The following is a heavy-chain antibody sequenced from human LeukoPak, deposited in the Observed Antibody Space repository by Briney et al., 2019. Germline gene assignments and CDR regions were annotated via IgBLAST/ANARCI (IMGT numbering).Heavy chain of an antibody. Sequence: SVKVSCKASGGTFSSYAISWVRQAPGQGLEWMGGIIPIFGTANYAQKFQGRVTITADKSTSTAYMELSSLRSEDTAVYYCARGVSSVVAAYYDYWGQGTLVTVSS. J-gene: IGHJ4*02. CDR3: ARGVSSVVAAYYDY. CDR1: GGTFSSYA. V-gene: IGHV1-69*06. CDR2: IIPIFGTA. D-gene: IGHD2-15*01.